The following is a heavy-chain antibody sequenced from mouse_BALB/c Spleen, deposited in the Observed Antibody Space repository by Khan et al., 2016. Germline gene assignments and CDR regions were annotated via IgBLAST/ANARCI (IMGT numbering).Heavy chain of an antibody. J-gene: IGHJ4*01. CDR2: IYPGDGDT. V-gene: IGHV1-80*01. Sequence: QVQLQQSGAELVRPGSSVKISCKASGYAFSSYWMNWVKQRPGQGLEWIGQIYPGDGDTNYNGKFKGKATLTADKSSSTAYMPLSSLTSEDSAVYFCAQLTGTGEAMDYWGQGTSVTVSS. D-gene: IGHD4-1*01. CDR1: GYAFSSYW. CDR3: AQLTGTGEAMDY.